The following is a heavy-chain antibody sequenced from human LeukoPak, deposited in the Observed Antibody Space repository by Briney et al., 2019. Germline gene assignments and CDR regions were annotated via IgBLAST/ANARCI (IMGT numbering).Heavy chain of an antibody. J-gene: IGHJ4*02. D-gene: IGHD4-17*01. V-gene: IGHV3-48*01. CDR1: GLTFSSYS. CDR2: FSSSSSTI. Sequence: PGGSLRFSCAASGLTFSSYSMNWVRQAPGKGLEWVSYFSSSSSTIYYADSVKGRFTISRDKAKKSLYLQINTLRVEDTTVYYCARDKAYGYSEDYWGQETLVTVS. CDR3: ARDKAYGYSEDY.